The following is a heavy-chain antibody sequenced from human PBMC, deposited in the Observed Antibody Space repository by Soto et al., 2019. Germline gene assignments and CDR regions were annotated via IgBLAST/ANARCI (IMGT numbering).Heavy chain of an antibody. Sequence: SDTMSLTCTVAGVTISSAYFCWAWLRPPPGKGLEWLGYIYYSGTTYYNPSLKGRLIISIDTSRNQFSLKLRSVAAADTASYYCATTRGIAVGGSFDYWGQGIQVTVSA. CDR3: ATTRGIAVGGSFDY. CDR2: IYYSGTT. J-gene: IGHJ4*02. CDR1: GVTISSAYFC. V-gene: IGHV4-30-4*02. D-gene: IGHD6-19*01.